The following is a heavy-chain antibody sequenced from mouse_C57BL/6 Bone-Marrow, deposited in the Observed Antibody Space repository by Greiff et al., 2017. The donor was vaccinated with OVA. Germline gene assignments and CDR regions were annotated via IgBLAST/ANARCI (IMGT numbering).Heavy chain of an antibody. V-gene: IGHV1-69*01. Sequence: QVQLQQPGAELVMPGASVKLSYKASGYTFTSYWMHWVKQRPGQGLEWIGEIDPSDSYTNYNQKFKGKSTLTVDKSSSTAYMQLSSLTSEDSAVYYCARSGYYGSSWFAYWGQGTLVTVSA. D-gene: IGHD1-1*01. CDR1: GYTFTSYW. J-gene: IGHJ3*01. CDR3: ARSGYYGSSWFAY. CDR2: IDPSDSYT.